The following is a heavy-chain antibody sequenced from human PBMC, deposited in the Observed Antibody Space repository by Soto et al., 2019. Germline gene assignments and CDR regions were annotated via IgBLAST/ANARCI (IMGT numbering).Heavy chain of an antibody. CDR2: FIPSLDMV. J-gene: IGHJ4*02. Sequence: QVQVVQSGAEVKKPESSVKVSCKPSGGTFNTYTVNWVRLAPGHGLEWMGRFIPSLDMVNYAQKFQDRVTITSDRSTFTAYMELNSLTSDDTAVYYCAITYCRDNSCPRDFDFWGPGTRVTVSS. CDR1: GGTFNTYT. D-gene: IGHD2-21*01. CDR3: AITYCRDNSCPRDFDF. V-gene: IGHV1-69*02.